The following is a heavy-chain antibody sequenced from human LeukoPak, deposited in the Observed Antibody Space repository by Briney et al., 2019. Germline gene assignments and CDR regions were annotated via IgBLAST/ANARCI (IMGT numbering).Heavy chain of an antibody. V-gene: IGHV4-34*12. CDR2: IFYSGST. D-gene: IGHD3-10*01. CDR1: GGSSSGYY. CDR3: AKSNGYGLVDI. J-gene: IGHJ3*02. Sequence: SETLSLTCVLYGGSSSGYYWGWIRQPPGKGLEWIGNIFYSGSTYYSPSLRSRVTISLDTSRNQFSLKLNSVTAADTAVYYCAKSNGYGLVDIWGQGTMVTVSS.